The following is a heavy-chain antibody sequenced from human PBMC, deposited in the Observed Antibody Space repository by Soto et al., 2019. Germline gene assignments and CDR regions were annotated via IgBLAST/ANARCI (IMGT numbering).Heavy chain of an antibody. CDR3: AREYSRALYGMDV. CDR1: GFTFSSYA. D-gene: IGHD6-13*01. J-gene: IGHJ6*02. V-gene: IGHV3-30-3*01. Sequence: QVQLVESGGGVVQPGRSLRLSCAASGFTFSSYAMHWVRQAPGKGLEWVAVISYDGSNKYYADSVKGRFTISRDNSKNTLYLQMNSLRAEDTAVYYCAREYSRALYGMDVWGQGTTVTVSS. CDR2: ISYDGSNK.